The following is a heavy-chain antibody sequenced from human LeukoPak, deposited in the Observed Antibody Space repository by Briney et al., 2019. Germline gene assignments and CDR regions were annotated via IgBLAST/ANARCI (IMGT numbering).Heavy chain of an antibody. CDR1: GFTFSSYS. J-gene: IGHJ3*02. Sequence: PGGSLRLSCAASGFTFSSYSMNWVRQAPGKGLEWVSYISSSSSTIYYADSVKGRFTISRDNAKNSLYLQMNSLRAEDTAVYYCARDYWQLVHDAFDIWGQGTMVTVSS. CDR2: ISSSSSTI. CDR3: ARDYWQLVHDAFDI. D-gene: IGHD6-6*01. V-gene: IGHV3-48*01.